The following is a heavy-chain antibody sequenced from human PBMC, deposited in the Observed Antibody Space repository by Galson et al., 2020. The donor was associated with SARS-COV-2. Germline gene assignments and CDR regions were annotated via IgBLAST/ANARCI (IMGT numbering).Heavy chain of an antibody. J-gene: IGHJ4*02. D-gene: IGHD1-26*01. CDR2: ISSSGSTI. CDR1: GFKFSDYY. CDR3: ARARWEGTVPDF. V-gene: IGHV3-11*01. Sequence: GGSLSLSCAASGFKFSDYYMNCIRQPPGKGLELVSYISSSGSTIYYADSVKGRFTISRDNAKNSLYLQMNTLTAGDTAVYYCARARWEGTVPDFWGQGTLVTVSS.